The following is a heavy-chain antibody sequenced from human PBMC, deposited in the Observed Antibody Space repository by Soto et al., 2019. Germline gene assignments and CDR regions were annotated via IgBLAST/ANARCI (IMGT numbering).Heavy chain of an antibody. CDR1: GFTFSSYA. D-gene: IGHD1-26*01. Sequence: GGSLRLSCAASGFTFSSYAMSWVRQAPGKGLEWVSTISGSGGRTFYADTVKGRFTISRDNYKNTLYLQMNSLRAEDTAVYYCAKPIVGADPFDYWGQGTLVTVSS. CDR3: AKPIVGADPFDY. V-gene: IGHV3-23*01. CDR2: ISGSGGRT. J-gene: IGHJ4*02.